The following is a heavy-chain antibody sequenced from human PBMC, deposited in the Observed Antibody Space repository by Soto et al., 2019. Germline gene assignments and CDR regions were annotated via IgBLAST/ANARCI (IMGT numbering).Heavy chain of an antibody. CDR2: INPATGDT. CDR3: ARAAGRSKLLPYYFHP. D-gene: IGHD3-10*01. V-gene: IGHV1-3*01. Sequence: QVHLVQSGAEVQKPGASVRISCQASGYAFTTSAIHWVRQAPGQSLEWMGWINPATGDTKYSQSVRGRVTFALDTSATTAYMDLSSVASHDTAVYYCARAAGRSKLLPYYFHPWGQGTLVTVSS. J-gene: IGHJ5*02. CDR1: GYAFTTSA.